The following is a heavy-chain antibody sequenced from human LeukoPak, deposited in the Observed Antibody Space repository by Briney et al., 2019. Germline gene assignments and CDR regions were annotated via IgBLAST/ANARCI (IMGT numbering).Heavy chain of an antibody. CDR1: GFTFSSYA. D-gene: IGHD6-19*01. CDR2: ISGSGGST. V-gene: IGHV3-23*01. Sequence: GGSLRLSCAASGFTFSSYAMSWVRQAPGKGLEWVSAISGSGGSTYYADSVKGRFTISRDNAKNSLYLQMNSLRAEDTAVYYCARVRAVAGTAIDYWGQGTLVTVSS. J-gene: IGHJ4*02. CDR3: ARVRAVAGTAIDY.